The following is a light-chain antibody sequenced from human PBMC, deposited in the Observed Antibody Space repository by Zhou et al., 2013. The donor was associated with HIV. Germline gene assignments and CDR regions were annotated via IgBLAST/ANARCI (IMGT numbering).Light chain of an antibody. V-gene: IGKV1-5*03. CDR2: QAS. CDR1: QTLSNL. Sequence: DIQMTQSPPTLSTSVGDRVTITCRASQTLSNLLAWYQQKPGKAPRLLIYQASSLESGVPSRFSGGGSGTEFILTITSLQPDDLGTYFCQQYKSFLLSFGGGTKVDIK. J-gene: IGKJ4*01. CDR3: QQYKSFLLS.